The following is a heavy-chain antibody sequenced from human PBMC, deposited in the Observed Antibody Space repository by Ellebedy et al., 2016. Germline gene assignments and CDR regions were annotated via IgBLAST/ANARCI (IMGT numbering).Heavy chain of an antibody. J-gene: IGHJ4*02. CDR2: ITGSSGTR. CDR3: ATDTGNFWSSDY. D-gene: IGHD1-7*01. Sequence: GGSLRLSXAASGLIFSHYSMNWVRQAPGKGLEWISHITGSSGTRIYVDSVKGRYIISRDNAKNSLFLQMNSLRVEDTAVYYCATDTGNFWSSDYWGRGTLVTVSS. CDR1: GLIFSHYS. V-gene: IGHV3-48*01.